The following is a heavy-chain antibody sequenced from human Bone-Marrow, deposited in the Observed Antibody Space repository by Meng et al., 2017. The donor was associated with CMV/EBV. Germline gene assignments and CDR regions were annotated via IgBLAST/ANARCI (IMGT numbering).Heavy chain of an antibody. CDR2: INPNRGGT. J-gene: IGHJ5*02. V-gene: IGHV1-2*02. CDR3: ARRLENWFDP. Sequence: ASVKVSCKASGYIFTDSYIHWVRQAPGQGLEWMGWINPNRGGTNYAQKFQGRVTMTRDTSVSTGYMEVSRLRSYDTAVYYCARRLENWFDPWGQGTLVTVSS. D-gene: IGHD1-1*01. CDR1: GYIFTDSY.